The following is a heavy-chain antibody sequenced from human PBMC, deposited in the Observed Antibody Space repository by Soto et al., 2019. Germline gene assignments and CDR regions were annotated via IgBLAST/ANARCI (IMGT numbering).Heavy chain of an antibody. CDR3: AKNGYSSGWYGDY. CDR2: ISYDGNNK. V-gene: IGHV3-30*18. CDR1: GFTFRTNA. Sequence: ESGGGVVQPGRSLRLSCAASGFTFRTNAMHWVRQAPGKGLEWGAVISYDGNNKYYADSVKGRFTISRDNSKNTLYLQMNSLRAEDTAVYYCAKNGYSSGWYGDYWGQGTLVTVSS. J-gene: IGHJ4*02. D-gene: IGHD6-19*01.